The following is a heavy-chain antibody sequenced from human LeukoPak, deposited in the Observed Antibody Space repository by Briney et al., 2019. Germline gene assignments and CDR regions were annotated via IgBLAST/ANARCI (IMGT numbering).Heavy chain of an antibody. CDR2: IYYSGSP. D-gene: IGHD3-10*01. V-gene: IGHV4-31*03. CDR1: GGSISSGGYY. J-gene: IGHJ4*02. CDR3: AKSFYYASGLDY. Sequence: SQTLSLTCTVSGGSISSGGYYWSWIRQHPGKGLEWIGYIYYSGSPNYNPSLKSRVTISLDTSNNQFSLKLSSVTAADTAVYYCAKSFYYASGLDYWGQGTLVTVSS.